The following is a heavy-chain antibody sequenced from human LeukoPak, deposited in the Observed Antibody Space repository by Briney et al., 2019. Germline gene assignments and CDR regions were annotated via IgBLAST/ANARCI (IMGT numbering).Heavy chain of an antibody. Sequence: SVKVSCKASGYTFTSYGIGWVRQAPGQGLEWIGWISAYNGNTNYAQKLQGRVTMTTDTSTSTAYMELRSLRSDDTAVYYRAREGTTYDSSGYYYPLRYFDYWGQGTLVTVSS. J-gene: IGHJ4*02. V-gene: IGHV1-18*01. CDR1: GYTFTSYG. CDR2: ISAYNGNT. CDR3: AREGTTYDSSGYYYPLRYFDY. D-gene: IGHD3-22*01.